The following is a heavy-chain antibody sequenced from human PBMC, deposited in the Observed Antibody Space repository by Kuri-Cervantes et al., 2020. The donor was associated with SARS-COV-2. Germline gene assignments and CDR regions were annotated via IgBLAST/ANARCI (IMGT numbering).Heavy chain of an antibody. CDR2: ISAYNGNT. D-gene: IGHD1-1*01. V-gene: IGHV1-18*01. CDR3: ARGGNVRAFDI. Sequence: ASVKVSCKASGYTFTSYGISWVRQAPGQGLEWMGWISAYNGNTNYAQKLQGRVTITADKSTSTAYMELSSLRSEDTAVYYCARGGNVRAFDIWGQGTMVTVSS. J-gene: IGHJ3*02. CDR1: GYTFTSYG.